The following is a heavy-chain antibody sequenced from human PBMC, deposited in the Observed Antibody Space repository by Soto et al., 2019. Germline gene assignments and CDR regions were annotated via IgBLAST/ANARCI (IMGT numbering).Heavy chain of an antibody. J-gene: IGHJ5*02. D-gene: IGHD5-12*01. V-gene: IGHV1-18*04. CDR3: ARSYWNVDIAASWFEP. CDR1: GYTFTSYG. Sequence: ASVKVSCKASGYTFTSYGISWVRQAPGQGLEWMGWISAYNGNTNYAQKLQGRVTMTTDTSTSTAYMELRSLRSDDTAVYYCARSYWNVDIAASWFEPWGQGTLVTVSS. CDR2: ISAYNGNT.